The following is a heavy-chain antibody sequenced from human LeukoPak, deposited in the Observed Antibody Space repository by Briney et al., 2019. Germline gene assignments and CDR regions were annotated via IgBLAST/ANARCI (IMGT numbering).Heavy chain of an antibody. V-gene: IGHV1-2*02. CDR2: INPNSGGT. CDR3: AIVMITFGGVIDP. CDR1: GYTFTGNY. Sequence: ASVKVSCKASGYTFTGNYMHWVRQAPGRGLEWMGWINPNSGGTNYAQKFQGRVTMTRDTSISTAYMELSRLRSDDTAVYYCAIVMITFGGVIDPWGQGTLVTVSS. J-gene: IGHJ5*02. D-gene: IGHD3-16*01.